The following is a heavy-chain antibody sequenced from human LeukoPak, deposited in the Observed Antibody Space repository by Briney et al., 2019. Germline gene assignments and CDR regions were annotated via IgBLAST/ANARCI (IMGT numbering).Heavy chain of an antibody. J-gene: IGHJ6*04. CDR1: GFTFRNYG. CDR2: LSDSGTTT. V-gene: IGHV3-23*01. D-gene: IGHD3-10*02. CDR3: AELGITMIGDV. Sequence: PGGSLRLSCAASGFTFRNYGMSWVRQAPGKGLEWVSALSDSGTTTYYADSVKGRFTISRDNSKNSLYLQMNSLRAEDTAVYYCAELGITMIGDVWGKGTTVTISS.